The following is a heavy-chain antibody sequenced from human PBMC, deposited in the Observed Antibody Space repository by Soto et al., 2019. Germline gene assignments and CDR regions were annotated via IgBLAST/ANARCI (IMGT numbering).Heavy chain of an antibody. Sequence: VHLLESGGGLVQPGGSLRLSCAASGFTFSYSAINWVRQAPGRGLEWLATISASGSSTHYADSVRGRFTISRDNSRNTLDLQMNSLRVEDTARYYCAKDEFTGYFDTGNYWGQGTLVTVSS. CDR1: GFTFSYSA. CDR2: ISASGSST. V-gene: IGHV3-23*01. CDR3: AKDEFTGYFDTGNY. J-gene: IGHJ4*02. D-gene: IGHD3-22*01.